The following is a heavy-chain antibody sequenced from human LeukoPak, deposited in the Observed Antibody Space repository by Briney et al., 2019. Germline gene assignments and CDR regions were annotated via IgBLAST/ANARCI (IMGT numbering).Heavy chain of an antibody. J-gene: IGHJ6*03. CDR3: ARYSSSHRGYYYYMDV. Sequence: SETLSLTCAVYGGSFSGYYWSWIRQPPGKGLEWIGEINHSVSTNYNPSPKSRVNISVYTSKNQFTLKLSAVTAADTAVYYCARYSSSHRGYYYYMDVWGKGTTVAVSS. CDR2: INHSVST. D-gene: IGHD6-13*01. V-gene: IGHV4-34*01. CDR1: GGSFSGYY.